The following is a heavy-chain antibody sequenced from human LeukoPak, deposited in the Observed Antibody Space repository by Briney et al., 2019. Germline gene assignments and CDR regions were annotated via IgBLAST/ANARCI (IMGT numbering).Heavy chain of an antibody. Sequence: PGGSLRLSCAASGFTFSNYAMHWVRQAPGKGLEWMAIIWYDGSYKYYADSVKGRFTISRDNSKNTLYLQVNSLTAEDTAVYYCARGNSDAFDIWGRGTMVTVSS. J-gene: IGHJ3*02. CDR2: IWYDGSYK. CDR3: ARGNSDAFDI. D-gene: IGHD4-23*01. CDR1: GFTFSNYA. V-gene: IGHV3-33*01.